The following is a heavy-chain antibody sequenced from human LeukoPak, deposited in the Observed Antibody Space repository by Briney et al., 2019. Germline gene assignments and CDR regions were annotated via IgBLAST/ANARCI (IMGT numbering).Heavy chain of an antibody. Sequence: PSETLSLTCTVSGGSISSYYWSWIRQPAGKGLEWIGRIYTSETTNYNPSFKSRVTISVDTSKNQFSLKLNSVTAADTAVYYCARFPGGAEYRHYYYMDVWGKGTTVTVSS. D-gene: IGHD1-14*01. V-gene: IGHV4-4*07. CDR3: ARFPGGAEYRHYYYMDV. CDR1: GGSISSYY. J-gene: IGHJ6*03. CDR2: IYTSETT.